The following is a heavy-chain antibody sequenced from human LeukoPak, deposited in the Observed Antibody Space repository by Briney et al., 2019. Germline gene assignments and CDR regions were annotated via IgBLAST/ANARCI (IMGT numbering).Heavy chain of an antibody. D-gene: IGHD1-26*01. CDR1: SGSISSGDAY. CDR3: ARQSYSDSWSWFDP. Sequence: SETLSLTCTVPSGSISSGDAYWTWVRQHPGKGLEWIGYIFYSGSTLYNPSLKSRLTISVDTSKNQFSLRLSSVTAADTAVYHCARQSYSDSWSWFDPWGQGTLVTVSS. J-gene: IGHJ5*02. CDR2: IFYSGST. V-gene: IGHV4-31*03.